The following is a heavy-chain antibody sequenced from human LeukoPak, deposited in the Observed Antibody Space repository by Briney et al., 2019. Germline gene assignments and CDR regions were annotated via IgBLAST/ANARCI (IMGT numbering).Heavy chain of an antibody. D-gene: IGHD3-10*01. CDR2: INYYGST. J-gene: IGHJ4*02. Sequence: SATLSLTCTVSGASMTFTHYYWVWVRQPPGKGLEWIGTINYYGSTYYNPSLKSRVSISLDTSKSQFSLNLGSVTAADTAVYYCARSLNLDTYGSGSYYSNWGQGTLVTVSS. CDR1: GASMTFTHYY. V-gene: IGHV4-39*07. CDR3: ARSLNLDTYGSGSYYSN.